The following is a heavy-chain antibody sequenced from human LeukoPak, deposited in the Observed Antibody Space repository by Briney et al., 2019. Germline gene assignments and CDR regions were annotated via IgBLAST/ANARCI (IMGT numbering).Heavy chain of an antibody. Sequence: PSETLSLTCTVSGGSISSYYWSWIRQPPGKGLEWIGYIYYSGSTNYNPSLKSRVTISVDTSKNQFSLKLSSVTAADTAVYYCARVESRSSTSHQSYYYYGMDVWGRGTTVTVSS. J-gene: IGHJ6*02. CDR3: ARVESRSSTSHQSYYYYGMDV. V-gene: IGHV4-59*01. CDR1: GGSISSYY. D-gene: IGHD2-2*01. CDR2: IYYSGST.